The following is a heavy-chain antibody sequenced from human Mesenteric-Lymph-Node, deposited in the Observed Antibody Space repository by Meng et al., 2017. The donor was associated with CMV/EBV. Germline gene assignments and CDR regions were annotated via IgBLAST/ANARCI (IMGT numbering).Heavy chain of an antibody. Sequence: CKASGFTFISYTFTWVRQAPGQGLEWMGWISVYNGNTNYAQRFQDRVTMTTDTSTSTAYMELRSLRSDDTAVYFCARSAVGDTVFDYWGQGTLVTVSS. CDR2: ISVYNGNT. D-gene: IGHD6-19*01. V-gene: IGHV1-18*04. CDR1: GFTFISYT. J-gene: IGHJ4*02. CDR3: ARSAVGDTVFDY.